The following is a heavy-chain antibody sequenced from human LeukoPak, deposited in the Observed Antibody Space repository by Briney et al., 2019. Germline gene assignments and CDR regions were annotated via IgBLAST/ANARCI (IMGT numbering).Heavy chain of an antibody. D-gene: IGHD2-2*02. Sequence: GGSLRLSCAASGFTFSDYYMSWLRQATGKGVEGVSYISSSGSKIYYADSVKGRFTISRENAKNSLYLQMNSLRAEDTAVYYCARGEQDIVVVPAAIPYYYYYGMDVWGQGTTVTVSS. J-gene: IGHJ6*02. CDR2: ISSSGSKI. V-gene: IGHV3-11*01. CDR3: ARGEQDIVVVPAAIPYYYYYGMDV. CDR1: GFTFSDYY.